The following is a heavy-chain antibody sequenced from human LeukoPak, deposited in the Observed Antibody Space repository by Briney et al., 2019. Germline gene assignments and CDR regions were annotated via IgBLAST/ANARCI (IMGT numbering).Heavy chain of an antibody. CDR2: IRYDGSNK. CDR1: GFTFSSYG. CDR3: AKDPHYGSGSYYPDRIDY. Sequence: GGSLRLSCAASGFTFSSYGMHWVRQAPGKGLEWVAFIRYDGSNKYYADSVKGRFTISRDSSKNTLYLQMNSLRAEDTAVYYCAKDPHYGSGSYYPDRIDYWGQGTLVTVSS. J-gene: IGHJ4*02. D-gene: IGHD3-10*01. V-gene: IGHV3-30*02.